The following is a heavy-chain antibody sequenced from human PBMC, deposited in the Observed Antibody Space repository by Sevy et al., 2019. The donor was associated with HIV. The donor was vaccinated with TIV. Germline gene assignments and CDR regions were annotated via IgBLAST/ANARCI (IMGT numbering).Heavy chain of an antibody. CDR2: ISWNSGSI. Sequence: SLRLSCAASGFTFDDDAMHWVRQAPGKDLEWVSGISWNSGSIGYADSVKGRFTISRDNAKNSLYLQMNSLRAEDTALQYDAKDLNRFLEWLCNTRMWNGMDVWGQGTTVTVSS. V-gene: IGHV3-9*01. CDR3: AKDLNRFLEWLCNTRMWNGMDV. CDR1: GFTFDDDA. J-gene: IGHJ6*02. D-gene: IGHD3-3*01.